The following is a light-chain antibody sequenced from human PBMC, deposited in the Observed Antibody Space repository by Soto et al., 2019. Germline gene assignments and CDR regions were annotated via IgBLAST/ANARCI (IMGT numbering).Light chain of an antibody. CDR1: QSVRANS. J-gene: IGKJ2*01. Sequence: DIVLTQSPGTLSLSPGEGATLPCRASQSVRANSVAWYQQKPGQAPRVLIYDASSGATGIPDRFSGSGSGTDFTLAISRLEPEDFAVYYCLQYGTPPYTFGQGTKVDIK. V-gene: IGKV3-20*01. CDR3: LQYGTPPYT. CDR2: DAS.